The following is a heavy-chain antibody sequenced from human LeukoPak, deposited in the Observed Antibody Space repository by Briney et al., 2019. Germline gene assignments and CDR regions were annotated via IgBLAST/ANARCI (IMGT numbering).Heavy chain of an antibody. CDR3: AREIFGSGSYPDY. V-gene: IGHV3-74*01. D-gene: IGHD3-10*01. CDR1: GFSFSSYW. Sequence: PGGSLRLSCVASGFSFSSYWMHWVRQDPGKGLMWVARISSDGSDTKYGDSVKGRFTISRDNSKNTVYLQMNSLGGEDTAVYYCAREIFGSGSYPDYWGQGTLVTVSS. J-gene: IGHJ4*02. CDR2: ISSDGSDT.